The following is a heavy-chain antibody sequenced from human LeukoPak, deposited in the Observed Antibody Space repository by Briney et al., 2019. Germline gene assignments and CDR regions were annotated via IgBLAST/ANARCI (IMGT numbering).Heavy chain of an antibody. J-gene: IGHJ3*02. CDR3: ARGMYYYDSSGYGENAFDI. CDR2: IHYSGST. Sequence: SETLSLICTVSGGSISSYYWSWIRQPPGKGLEWIGYIHYSGSTNYNPSLKSRVTISVDTSKNQFSLKLSSVTAADTAVYYCARGMYYYDSSGYGENAFDIWGQGTMVTVSS. CDR1: GGSISSYY. D-gene: IGHD3-22*01. V-gene: IGHV4-59*01.